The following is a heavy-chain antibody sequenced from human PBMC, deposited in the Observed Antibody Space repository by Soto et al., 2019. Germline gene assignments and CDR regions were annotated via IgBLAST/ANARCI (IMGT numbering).Heavy chain of an antibody. CDR3: ARDPMLFGILRPSGAFDI. D-gene: IGHD3-3*01. Sequence: ASVKVSCKASGSTFTSYGISWVRQAPGQGLEWMGWISAYNGNTSYAQKLQGRVTMTTDTSTSTAYMELRSLRSDDTAVYYCARDPMLFGILRPSGAFDIWGQGTMVTLSS. CDR2: ISAYNGNT. J-gene: IGHJ3*02. CDR1: GSTFTSYG. V-gene: IGHV1-18*04.